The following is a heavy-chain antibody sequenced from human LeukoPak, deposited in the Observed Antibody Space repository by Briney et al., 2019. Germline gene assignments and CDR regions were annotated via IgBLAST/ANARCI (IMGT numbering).Heavy chain of an antibody. Sequence: PGGSLRLSCAAAGFTFSHYGMHWVRQAPGKGPEWVAVIWSDGTNQYYADSVKGRFTISRDDSGNTVYLQMNSLRPEDTGVYYCAKDAQRGFDYSNSLESWGQGTPVTVST. CDR2: IWSDGTNQ. J-gene: IGHJ5*01. D-gene: IGHD4-11*01. CDR3: AKDAQRGFDYSNSLES. CDR1: GFTFSHYG. V-gene: IGHV3-33*06.